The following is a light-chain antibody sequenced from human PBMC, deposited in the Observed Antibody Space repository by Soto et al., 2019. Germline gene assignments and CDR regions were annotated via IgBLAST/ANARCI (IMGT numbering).Light chain of an antibody. CDR3: QQRSSWPRT. CDR1: QSVSSY. Sequence: EIVLTQSPATLSLSPGERATLSCRASQSVSSYLAWYQQKPGQVPRLVIYDASNRATGIPARFSGSGYGTDFTLTISSLEPEDFGVYYCQQRSSWPRTFGQGTKVEIK. J-gene: IGKJ1*01. V-gene: IGKV3-11*01. CDR2: DAS.